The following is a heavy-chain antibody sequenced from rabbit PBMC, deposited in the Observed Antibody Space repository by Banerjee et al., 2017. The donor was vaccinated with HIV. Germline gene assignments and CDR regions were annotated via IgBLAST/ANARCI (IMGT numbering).Heavy chain of an antibody. D-gene: IGHD1-1*01. J-gene: IGHJ4*01. V-gene: IGHV1S40*01. Sequence: QSLEESGGDLVKPGASLTLTCTASGFSFSSSSYMYWVRQAPGKGLEWIACIDAGSSGTTYYASWAKGRFTISSDNAQNTVYLQMNSLTAADTATYFCVRDASSSGYYYFDLWGPGTLVTVS. CDR3: VRDASSSGYYYFDL. CDR2: IDAGSSGTT. CDR1: GFSFSSSSY.